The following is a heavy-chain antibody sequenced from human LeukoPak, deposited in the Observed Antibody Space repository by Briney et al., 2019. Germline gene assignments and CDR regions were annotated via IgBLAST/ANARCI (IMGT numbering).Heavy chain of an antibody. V-gene: IGHV4-34*01. CDR2: VNHSGST. J-gene: IGHJ6*02. CDR1: GGSFSGYY. D-gene: IGHD3-10*01. Sequence: PSGTLSLTCAVYGGSFSGYYWSWIRQPPGKGLEWIGEVNHSGSTNYNPSLKSRVTISVDTSKNQFSLKLSSVTAADTAVYYCARNYYGSGSPPYYYGMDVWGQGTTVTVSS. CDR3: ARNYYGSGSPPYYYGMDV.